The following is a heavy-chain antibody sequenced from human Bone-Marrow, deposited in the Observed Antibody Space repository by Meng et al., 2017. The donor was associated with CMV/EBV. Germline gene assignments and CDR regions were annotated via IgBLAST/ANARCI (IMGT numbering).Heavy chain of an antibody. J-gene: IGHJ4*02. CDR1: GGSISSGDYY. CDR3: AREAGHSGYAN. CDR2: IYYSGAT. Sequence: GGSISSGDYYWSWIRQSPGKGLEWIGYIYYSGATLYNPSLKSRVTISLDTSKNQFSLRLRYVTAADTAMYYCAREAGHSGYANWGQGQLVPVYS. V-gene: IGHV4-30-4*01. D-gene: IGHD5-12*01.